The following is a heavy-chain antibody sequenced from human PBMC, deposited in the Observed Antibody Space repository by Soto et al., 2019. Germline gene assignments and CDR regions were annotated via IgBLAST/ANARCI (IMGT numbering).Heavy chain of an antibody. CDR1: GYTFISYG. D-gene: IGHD6-19*01. V-gene: IGHV1-18*01. Sequence: QVQLVQSGAEVKKPGASVKVSCKASGYTFISYGISWVRQAPGQGLEWMGWINAFNGNTNYAQKLQGRVTMTRDTSTSTAYMELRSLRYDDTAVYYCASDPVAGTYFDYWGQGTLVTVSS. CDR3: ASDPVAGTYFDY. J-gene: IGHJ4*02. CDR2: INAFNGNT.